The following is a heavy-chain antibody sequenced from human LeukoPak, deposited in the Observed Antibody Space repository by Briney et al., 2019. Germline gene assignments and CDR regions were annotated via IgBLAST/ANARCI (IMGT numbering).Heavy chain of an antibody. Sequence: ASVKVSCKASGYTFTSYGISWVRQAPGQGLEWMGWISAYNGNTNYAQKLQGRVTMTADTSTSTAYMELRSLRSDDTAVYYCARDLYYYCSGGSCYGVNWFDPWGQGTLVTVSS. CDR3: ARDLYYYCSGGSCYGVNWFDP. D-gene: IGHD2-15*01. CDR1: GYTFTSYG. CDR2: ISAYNGNT. J-gene: IGHJ5*02. V-gene: IGHV1-18*01.